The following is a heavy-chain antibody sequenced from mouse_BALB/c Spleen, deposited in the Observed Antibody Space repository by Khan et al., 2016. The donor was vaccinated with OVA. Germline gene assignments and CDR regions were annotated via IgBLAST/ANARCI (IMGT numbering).Heavy chain of an antibody. CDR3: TSHRGYNGSNTYFDY. V-gene: IGHV5-6-4*01. CDR2: ISSGGSYT. CDR1: GFSFSSYS. D-gene: IGHD1-1*01. Sequence: EVELVESGGGLVRPGGSLKLSCAASGFSFSSYSMSWVRQTPDKRLEWVATISSGGSYTNYTDSVKGRSTISRDNAKNTLYLQMGSLKSEDTAMYYCTSHRGYNGSNTYFDYWGQGTTLTVSA. J-gene: IGHJ2*01.